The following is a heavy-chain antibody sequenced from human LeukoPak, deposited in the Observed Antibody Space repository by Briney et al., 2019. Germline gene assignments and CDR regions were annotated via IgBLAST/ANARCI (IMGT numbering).Heavy chain of an antibody. CDR3: AKDLEHQLTLFVFDS. D-gene: IGHD3-10*02. CDR2: ISSSSSYI. V-gene: IGHV3-21*01. J-gene: IGHJ4*02. Sequence: GGSLRLSCAASGFTFSSYAMSWVRQAPGEGLEWVSSISSSSSYIYYADSVKGRFTISRDNAKNSLYLQMNSLRAEDTAVYYCAKDLEHQLTLFVFDSWGQGTLVTVSS. CDR1: GFTFSSYA.